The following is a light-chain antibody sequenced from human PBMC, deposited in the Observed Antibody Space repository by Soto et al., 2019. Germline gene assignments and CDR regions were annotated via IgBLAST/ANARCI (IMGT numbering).Light chain of an antibody. CDR2: LNSNGSH. CDR1: SGNISYA. J-gene: IGLJ3*02. Sequence: QSVLTQSPSASASLGASVTLTCTRSSGNISYAIAWHQQQPVQGPRYLMKLNSNGSHSTGDGIPDPFSGSSSGAERYLTSCSLQSEDEADYYCQTCGPGMGVFGGGTKLTVL. V-gene: IGLV4-69*01. CDR3: QTCGPGMGV.